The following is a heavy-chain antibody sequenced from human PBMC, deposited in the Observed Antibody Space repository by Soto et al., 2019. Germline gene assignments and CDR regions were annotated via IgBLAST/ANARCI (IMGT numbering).Heavy chain of an antibody. D-gene: IGHD3-22*01. CDR1: GGTFSRYS. CDR2: ITPMFGTP. Sequence: SVKVSCKASGGTFSRYSITWVRQAPGQGLEWMGGITPMFGTPNYAQKFQGRVTITADESTSTAYMELSSLRSEDTAMYYCARDGTLYDSSAYYYLYWGQGTLVTVSS. J-gene: IGHJ4*02. CDR3: ARDGTLYDSSAYYYLY. V-gene: IGHV1-69*13.